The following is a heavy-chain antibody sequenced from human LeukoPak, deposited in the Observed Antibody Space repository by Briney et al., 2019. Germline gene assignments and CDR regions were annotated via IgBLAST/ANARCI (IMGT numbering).Heavy chain of an antibody. Sequence: SETLSLTCSVSGGSINGDYWSWIRQTPGKGLEWIGYIHCSGRTSYNPSLKSRVTISVDTSKNQFSLRLASVPAADTAVYYCAKETVVVPADDWFRPWGQGTLVTVSS. CDR1: GGSINGDY. D-gene: IGHD2-21*01. J-gene: IGHJ5*02. V-gene: IGHV4-59*01. CDR2: IHCSGRT. CDR3: AKETVVVPADDWFRP.